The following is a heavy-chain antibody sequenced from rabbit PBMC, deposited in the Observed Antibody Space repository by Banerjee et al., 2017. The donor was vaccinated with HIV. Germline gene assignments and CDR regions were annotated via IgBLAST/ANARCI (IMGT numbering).Heavy chain of an antibody. CDR2: IGTGSGNT. D-gene: IGHD4-1*01. V-gene: IGHV1S45*01. J-gene: IGHJ4*01. CDR1: GFIFNDNYA. Sequence: QEQLVESGGGLVQPEGSLTLTCKASGFIFNDNYAMCWVRQAPGKGLEWIACIGTGSGNTYYASWSKGRFTISKTSSTTVTLHMTSLTAADTAPYFCARDRAYSSGWGRDLWGPGTLVSV. CDR3: ARDRAYSSGWGRDL.